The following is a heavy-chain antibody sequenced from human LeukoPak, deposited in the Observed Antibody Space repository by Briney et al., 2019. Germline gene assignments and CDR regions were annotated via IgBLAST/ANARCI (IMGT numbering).Heavy chain of an antibody. CDR2: IYYSGST. CDR3: ARELGQAPFDI. V-gene: IGHV4-59*01. CDR1: GGSISSYY. Sequence: PSETLSLTCTVSGGSISSYYWSWIRQPPGKGLEWIGYIYYSGSTNYNPSLKSRVTISVDTSKNQFSLKLSSVTAADTAVYYCARELGQAPFDIWGQGTMVTVSS. J-gene: IGHJ3*02.